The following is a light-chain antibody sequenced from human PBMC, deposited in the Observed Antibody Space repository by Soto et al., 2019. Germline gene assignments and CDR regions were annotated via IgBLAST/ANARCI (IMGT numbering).Light chain of an antibody. CDR1: QSVLYSSNNKNY. CDR2: WAS. V-gene: IGKV4-1*01. J-gene: IGKJ1*01. CDR3: QQYYSNPWT. Sequence: DIVMTQSPDSLAVSLGERATINCKSSQSVLYSSNNKNYLAWYQQKPGQPPKLLIYWASTRESGVPDRFSGNRSGTDFTLTISSLQAEDVTVYYCQQYYSNPWTFGQGTKVEIK.